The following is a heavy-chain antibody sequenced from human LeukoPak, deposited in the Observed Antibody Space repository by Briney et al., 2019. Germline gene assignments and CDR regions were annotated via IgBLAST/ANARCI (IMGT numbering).Heavy chain of an antibody. CDR2: ISGSGGST. D-gene: IGHD6-13*01. CDR1: GFTFSSYA. CDR3: AKGTRSSSWVFDY. Sequence: GGSLRLSCAASGFTFSSYAMSWVRQAPGKGLELVSAISGSGGSTYYADSVKGRFTISRDNSKNTLYLQMNSLRAEDTAVYYCAKGTRSSSWVFDYWGQGTLVTVSS. J-gene: IGHJ4*02. V-gene: IGHV3-23*01.